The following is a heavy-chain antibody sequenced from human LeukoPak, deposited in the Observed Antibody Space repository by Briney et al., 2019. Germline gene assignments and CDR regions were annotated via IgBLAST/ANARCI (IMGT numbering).Heavy chain of an antibody. V-gene: IGHV3-72*01. CDR3: TRVRHGDYFDY. CDR1: GFSITDHY. CDR2: TRNKPNGYTT. J-gene: IGHJ4*02. Sequence: GSLRLSCAASGFSITDHYMDWVRQAPGKGLEWVGRTRNKPNGYTTDYGTSVKGRFTVSRDDSENSLYLQMNSLKTEDTAVYYCTRVRHGDYFDYWGRGAGVRVSS. D-gene: IGHD4-17*01.